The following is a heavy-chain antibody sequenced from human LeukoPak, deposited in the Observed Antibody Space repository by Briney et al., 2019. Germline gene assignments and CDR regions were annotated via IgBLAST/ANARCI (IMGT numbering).Heavy chain of an antibody. D-gene: IGHD5-24*01. V-gene: IGHV3-48*03. CDR1: GFTFSSYE. J-gene: IGHJ4*02. Sequence: GGSLRLSCAASGFTFSSYEMNWVRQAPGRGLEWVSYITSSSTTIYYADSVKGRFTISRDNAKNSLFLQMNSLRAEDTAVYYCARDRSTMPNWGQGSLVTVSS. CDR3: ARDRSTMPN. CDR2: ITSSSTTI.